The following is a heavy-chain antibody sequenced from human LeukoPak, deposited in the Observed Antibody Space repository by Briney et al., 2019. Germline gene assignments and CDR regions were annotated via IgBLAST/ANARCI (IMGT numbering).Heavy chain of an antibody. D-gene: IGHD6-13*01. Sequence: PSETLSLTCSVSGGSISSYYWSWIRQPPGKGLEWIGYIYYSGSTNYNPSLKSRVTISVDTSKNQFSLKLSSVTAADTAVYYCARVSSSWYGKYFDYWGQGTLVTVSS. CDR3: ARVSSSWYGKYFDY. CDR1: GGSISSYY. J-gene: IGHJ4*01. CDR2: IYYSGST. V-gene: IGHV4-59*01.